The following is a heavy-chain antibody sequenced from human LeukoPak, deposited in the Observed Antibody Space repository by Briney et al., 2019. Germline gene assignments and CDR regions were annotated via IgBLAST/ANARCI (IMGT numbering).Heavy chain of an antibody. J-gene: IGHJ4*02. V-gene: IGHV4-59*01. Sequence: SETLSLTCAVSGGSISGYYWSWIRQPPGKGLEWIGYIYYSGSPNYNPSLKSRVTISVDTSKNQFSLKLSSVTAADTAVYYCARFSNDHGVKFDYWGQGTLVTVSS. CDR3: ARFSNDHGVKFDY. CDR1: GGSISGYY. D-gene: IGHD4-17*01. CDR2: IYYSGSP.